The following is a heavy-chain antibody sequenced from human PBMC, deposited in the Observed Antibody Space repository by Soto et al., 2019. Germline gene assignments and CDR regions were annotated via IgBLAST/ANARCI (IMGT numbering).Heavy chain of an antibody. CDR3: ARVRGRRLRYYDSSGYGNAFDI. D-gene: IGHD3-22*01. V-gene: IGHV3-53*01. J-gene: IGHJ3*02. Sequence: GGSLRLSCAASGFTVSSNYMSWVRQAPGKGLAWVSVIYSGGSTYYADSVKGRFTISRDNSKNTLYLQMNSLRAEDTAVYYCARVRGRRLRYYDSSGYGNAFDIWGQGTMVTVS. CDR1: GFTVSSNY. CDR2: IYSGGST.